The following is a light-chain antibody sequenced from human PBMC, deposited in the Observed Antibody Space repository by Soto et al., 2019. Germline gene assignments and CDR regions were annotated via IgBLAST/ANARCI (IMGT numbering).Light chain of an antibody. Sequence: DIQMTQSPSTLSATAGDRVTITCRASQSISSWLAWYQQKPGKAPKLLIYDAFNLESGVPSRFSGSGSGTDFTLTISSLQPEDFATYYCQQANSFPLTFGQGTRLEIK. V-gene: IGKV1-5*01. CDR2: DAF. CDR3: QQANSFPLT. CDR1: QSISSW. J-gene: IGKJ5*01.